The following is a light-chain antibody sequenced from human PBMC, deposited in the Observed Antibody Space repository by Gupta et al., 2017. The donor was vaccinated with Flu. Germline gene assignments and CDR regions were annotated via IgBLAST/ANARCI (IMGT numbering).Light chain of an antibody. CDR3: AAWDDNLSSVV. V-gene: IGLV1-47*01. J-gene: IGLJ2*01. CDR1: NSNIGINY. Sequence: RVTISCSGGNSNIGINYVYWYQQLPGAAPNLLLYRSNQRPSGVPARFSASKSATSASLAIIRLRSEDEADYYCAAWDDNLSSVVFGGGTKLTVL. CDR2: RSN.